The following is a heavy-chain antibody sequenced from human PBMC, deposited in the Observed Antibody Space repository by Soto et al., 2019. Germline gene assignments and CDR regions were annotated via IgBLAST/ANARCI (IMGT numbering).Heavy chain of an antibody. J-gene: IGHJ6*02. Sequence: RRLSFAASGFTFISYWMSWVRQAPGKGLEWVAKIKQDGSEKYYVDSVKGRFTIYRDNAKNSLYLQMNSLRAEDTAVYYCARAVLMVYASSYYYYYGMDVWGQGTTVTVSS. CDR2: IKQDGSEK. D-gene: IGHD2-8*01. CDR1: GFTFISYW. CDR3: ARAVLMVYASSYYYYYGMDV. V-gene: IGHV3-7*03.